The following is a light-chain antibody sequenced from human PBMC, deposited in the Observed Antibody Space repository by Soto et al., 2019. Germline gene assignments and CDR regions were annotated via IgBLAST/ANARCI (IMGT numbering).Light chain of an antibody. V-gene: IGLV4-69*01. J-gene: IGLJ3*02. CDR3: HTWGTGIWV. CDR1: SGHSNYA. CDR2: LNSDGSH. Sequence: QSVLTQSTSASASLGASVKLTCTLSSGHSNYAIAWLRQPPEKGPRYLMKLNSDGSHNKGDGIPDRFSGSSSGAERYLTISSLQSEDEADYYCHTWGTGIWVFGGGTKLTVL.